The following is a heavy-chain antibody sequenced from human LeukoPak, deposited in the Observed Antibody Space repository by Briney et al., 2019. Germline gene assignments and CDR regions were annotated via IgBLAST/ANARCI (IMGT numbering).Heavy chain of an antibody. D-gene: IGHD3-22*01. CDR2: IIPIFGTA. CDR3: ARSADSGGYFREITLYYFDY. V-gene: IGHV1-69*13. J-gene: IGHJ4*02. CDR1: GGTFSSYA. Sequence: SVKVSCKASGGTFSSYAISWVRQAPGQGLEWMGGIIPIFGTANYAQKFQGRVTITADESTSTAYMELSSLRSEDTAVYYCARSADSGGYFREITLYYFDYWGQGTLVTVSS.